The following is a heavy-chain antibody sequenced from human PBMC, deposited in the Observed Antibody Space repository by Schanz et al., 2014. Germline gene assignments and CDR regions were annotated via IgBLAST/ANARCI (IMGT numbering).Heavy chain of an antibody. J-gene: IGHJ6*02. CDR1: GFTFSTYA. CDR2: INGNGGIT. V-gene: IGHV3-23*04. CDR3: ARFLARYQYYGVDV. D-gene: IGHD3-3*01. Sequence: EVQLVESGGGLVQPGGSLRLSCSASGFTFSTYAMSWVRQAPGKGLEWVSAINGNGGITYYADPVKGRFTISRDNSKNTLYLQMKSLRVEDTAVYYCARFLARYQYYGVDVWGQGTTVIVSS.